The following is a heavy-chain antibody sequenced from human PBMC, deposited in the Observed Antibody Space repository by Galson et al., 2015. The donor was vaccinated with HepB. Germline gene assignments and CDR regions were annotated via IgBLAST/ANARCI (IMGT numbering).Heavy chain of an antibody. Sequence: SVKVSCKASGYTFTSYYMHWVRQAPGQGLEWMGIINPSGGSTSYAQKFQGRVTMTRDTSTSTVYMELSSLRSEDTAVYYCAKGPTAGNYYYGMDVWGQGTTVTVSS. D-gene: IGHD3-10*01. CDR1: GYTFTSYY. CDR3: AKGPTAGNYYYGMDV. CDR2: INPSGGST. J-gene: IGHJ6*02. V-gene: IGHV1-46*01.